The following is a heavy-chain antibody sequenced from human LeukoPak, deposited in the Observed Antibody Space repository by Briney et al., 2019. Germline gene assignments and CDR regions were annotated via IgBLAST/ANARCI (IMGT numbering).Heavy chain of an antibody. CDR1: GGSFSGYY. V-gene: IGHV4-34*01. J-gene: IGHJ5*02. D-gene: IGHD2-2*01. CDR3: ARDDGIVVVPAAAVEPWFDP. Sequence: SETLSLTCAVYGGSFSGYYWSWIRQPPGKGLEWIGEINHSGSTNYNPSLKSRVTISVDTSKNQFSLKLSSVTAADTAVYYCARDDGIVVVPAAAVEPWFDPWGRGTLVTVSS. CDR2: INHSGST.